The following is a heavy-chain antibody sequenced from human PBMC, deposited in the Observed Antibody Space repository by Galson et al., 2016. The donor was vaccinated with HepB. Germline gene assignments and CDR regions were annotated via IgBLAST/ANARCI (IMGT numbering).Heavy chain of an antibody. CDR3: GRTYDVLTGSGDYYYYGIDV. CDR2: INTGEGNT. D-gene: IGHD3-9*01. CDR1: GYTFNTYG. J-gene: IGHJ6*02. V-gene: IGHV1-3*04. Sequence: SVKVSCKASGYTFNTYGMHWVRQAPGQRLEWMAWINTGEGNTKYSQKFQGRVTITRDTSASTVYMELSSLRSEDTAVYYCGRTYDVLTGSGDYYYYGIDVWGQGTTVIVSS.